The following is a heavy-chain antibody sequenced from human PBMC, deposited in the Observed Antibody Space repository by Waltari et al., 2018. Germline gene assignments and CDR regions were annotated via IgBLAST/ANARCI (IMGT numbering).Heavy chain of an antibody. CDR2: IYRGGSI. CDR3: ARLSDPNKYYYGMDV. D-gene: IGHD3-16*02. CDR1: GLSVIDNY. Sequence: EVQLVQSGGGLIPPGGSLRLSCAASGLSVIDNYMSWVRQAPGKGLEWVSVIYRGGSIKYGDSVKGRFTLSRDNSKNTLFLQMNSLRSEDTAVYYCARLSDPNKYYYGMDVWGQGT. V-gene: IGHV3-53*01. J-gene: IGHJ6*02.